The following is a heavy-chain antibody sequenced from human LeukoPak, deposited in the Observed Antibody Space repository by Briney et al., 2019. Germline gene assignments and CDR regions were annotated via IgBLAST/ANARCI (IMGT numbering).Heavy chain of an antibody. CDR3: ARSLNSYGAADFDY. CDR2: IYHSGST. J-gene: IGHJ4*02. D-gene: IGHD5-18*01. V-gene: IGHV4-38-2*02. CDR1: GYSISIGYY. Sequence: NPSETLSLTCTVSGYSISIGYYWGWIRQPPGKGLEWIGSIYHSGSTYYNPSLKSRVTISVDTSKNQFSLKLSSVTAADTAVYYCARSLNSYGAADFDYWGQGTLVTVSS.